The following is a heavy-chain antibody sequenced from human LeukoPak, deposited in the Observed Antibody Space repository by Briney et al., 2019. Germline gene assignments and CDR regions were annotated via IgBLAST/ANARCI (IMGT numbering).Heavy chain of an antibody. J-gene: IGHJ4*03. CDR3: AKGGYSSGWRSYFDY. D-gene: IGHD6-19*01. CDR1: GFTFSSYA. Sequence: GGSLRLSCAASGFTFSSYAMSWVRQAPGKGLEWVSTISGSGTGTYYADSVKGRFTISRDNSKYTLYLQMNSLRADDTAVYYCAKGGYSSGWRSYFDYWGQGTLVTVSS. V-gene: IGHV3-23*01. CDR2: ISGSGTGT.